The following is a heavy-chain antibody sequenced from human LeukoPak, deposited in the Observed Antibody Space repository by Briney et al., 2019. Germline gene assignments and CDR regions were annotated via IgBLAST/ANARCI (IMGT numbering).Heavy chain of an antibody. Sequence: PSETLSLTCTVSGGSISSGDYYWSWIRQPPGKGLEWIGYIYYSGSTYYNPSLKSRVTISVDTSENQFSLKLSSVTAADTAVYYCARVGDFWSGYPLGSDYWGQGTLVTVSS. CDR3: ARVGDFWSGYPLGSDY. D-gene: IGHD3-3*01. CDR2: IYYSGST. J-gene: IGHJ4*02. V-gene: IGHV4-30-4*08. CDR1: GGSISSGDYY.